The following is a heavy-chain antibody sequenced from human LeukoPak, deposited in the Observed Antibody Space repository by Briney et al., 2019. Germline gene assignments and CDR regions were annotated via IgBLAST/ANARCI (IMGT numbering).Heavy chain of an antibody. CDR1: GFTVSSNY. CDR2: IYKNAIT. J-gene: IGHJ6*03. CDR3: AKDRKVRGVIFYYYYMDV. Sequence: TGGSLRLSCAASGFTVSSNYMTWVRQAPGKGLEWVSVIYKNAITFHADTVKGRFTISRDNSKNTLYLQMNSLRAEDTAVYYCAKDRKVRGVIFYYYYMDVWGKGTTVTVSS. D-gene: IGHD3-10*01. V-gene: IGHV3-53*01.